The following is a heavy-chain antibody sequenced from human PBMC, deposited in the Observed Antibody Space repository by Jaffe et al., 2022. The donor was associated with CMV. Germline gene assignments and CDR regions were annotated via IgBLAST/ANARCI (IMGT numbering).Heavy chain of an antibody. CDR3: ARTLSSSLDASYLLSLRYGMDV. V-gene: IGHV3-33*01. D-gene: IGHD6-13*01. CDR2: IWYDGSNK. CDR1: GFTFSSYG. Sequence: QVQLVESGGGVVQPGRSLRLSCAASGFTFSSYGMHWVRQAPGKGLEWVAVIWYDGSNKYYADSVKGRFTISRDNSKNTLYLQMNSLRAEDTAVYYCARTLSSSLDASYLLSLRYGMDVWGQGTTVTVSS. J-gene: IGHJ6*02.